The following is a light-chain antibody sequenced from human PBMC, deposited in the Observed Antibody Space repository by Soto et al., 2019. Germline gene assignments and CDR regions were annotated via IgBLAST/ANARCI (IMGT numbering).Light chain of an antibody. V-gene: IGLV2-14*01. CDR1: PSDVGGYDY. J-gene: IGLJ1*01. CDR2: EVS. Sequence: QSVLTQPASVSGSPGQSITISCIGTPSDVGGYDYVSWYQQHPGKAPKLLIHEVSHRPSGVSSRFSGSKSGDTASLTISGLQPEDEADYYCSSYTTISDYVFGTETKLTVL. CDR3: SSYTTISDYV.